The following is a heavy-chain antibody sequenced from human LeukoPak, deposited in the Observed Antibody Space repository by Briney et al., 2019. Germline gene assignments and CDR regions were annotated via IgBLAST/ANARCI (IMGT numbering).Heavy chain of an antibody. V-gene: IGHV3-7*03. CDR1: GFTFSSYW. CDR2: IKQDGREN. CDR3: ARDTARWTGAFDI. Sequence: PGGSLRLSCVASGFTFSSYWMSWVRQAPGKGLEWVANIKQDGRENYYVDSVKGRFTISRDNAKKSLYLEMNSLRAEDKAVYYCARDTARWTGAFDIWGQGTMVTVSS. D-gene: IGHD5-24*01. J-gene: IGHJ3*02.